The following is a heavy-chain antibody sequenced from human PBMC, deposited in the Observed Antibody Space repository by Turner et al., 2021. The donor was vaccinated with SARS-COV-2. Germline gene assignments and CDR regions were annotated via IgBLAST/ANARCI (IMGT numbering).Heavy chain of an antibody. Sequence: EVQLLESGGGLVQPGGSLRLSCAASGFTFSSYAMSWVRQAPGKGLEWVSTSSGSGGSTYYADSVKGRFTISRDNSKNTLYLQMNSLRAEDTAVYYCAKDLGYYGSGSLWGQGTLVTVSS. J-gene: IGHJ4*02. CDR1: GFTFSSYA. CDR3: AKDLGYYGSGSL. D-gene: IGHD3-10*01. CDR2: SSGSGGST. V-gene: IGHV3-23*01.